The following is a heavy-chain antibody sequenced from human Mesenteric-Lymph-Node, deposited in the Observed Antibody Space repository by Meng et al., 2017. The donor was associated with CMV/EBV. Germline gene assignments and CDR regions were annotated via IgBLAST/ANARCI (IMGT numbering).Heavy chain of an antibody. J-gene: IGHJ4*02. CDR2: ISSSSSYI. CDR3: TSDYYDSSGYFSPTLY. V-gene: IGHV3-21*03. Sequence: GESLKISCAASGFTFSSYSMNWVRQAPGKGLKWVSSISSSSSYIYYADSVKGRFTISRDDSKNTLYLQMNSLKTEDTAVYYCTSDYYDSSGYFSPTLYWGQGTLVTVSS. D-gene: IGHD3-22*01. CDR1: GFTFSSYS.